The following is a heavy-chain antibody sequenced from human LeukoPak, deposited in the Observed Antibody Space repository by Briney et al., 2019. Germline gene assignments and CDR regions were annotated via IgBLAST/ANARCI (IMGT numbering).Heavy chain of an antibody. CDR3: VKGRCSGSSCYGGDY. V-gene: IGHV3-64D*06. D-gene: IGHD2-2*01. Sequence: GGSLRLSCSASGFTFSSYAMNWVRQVPEKGLEYVSAITSNGVGTYYADSVKVRFTISRDNSKNTLYLQMSSLRAEDTAVYYCVKGRCSGSSCYGGDYWGQGTLVTVSS. CDR1: GFTFSSYA. CDR2: ITSNGVGT. J-gene: IGHJ4*02.